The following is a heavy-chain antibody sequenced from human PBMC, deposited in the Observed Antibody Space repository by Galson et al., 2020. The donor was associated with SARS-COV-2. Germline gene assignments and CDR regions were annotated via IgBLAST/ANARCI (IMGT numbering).Heavy chain of an antibody. Sequence: PGGSLRLSCAASGFTFSTYSMNWVRQAPGKGLEWVSSISSSSSYIYYADSVKGRFTISRDNAKNSLYLQMNSLRAEDTAVYYCARYGSYYDSSGYYPTPYYYAMDVWGQGTTVTVSS. CDR3: ARYGSYYDSSGYYPTPYYYAMDV. D-gene: IGHD3-22*01. V-gene: IGHV3-21*01. CDR2: ISSSSSYI. J-gene: IGHJ6*02. CDR1: GFTFSTYS.